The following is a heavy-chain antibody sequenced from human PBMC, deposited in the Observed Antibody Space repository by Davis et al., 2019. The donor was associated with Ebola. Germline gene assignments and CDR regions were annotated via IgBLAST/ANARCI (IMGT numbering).Heavy chain of an antibody. V-gene: IGHV4-39*01. CDR1: GDSITSSSYY. J-gene: IGHJ4*02. CDR3: VLVDPAAGTVDY. CDR2: IYYSGGT. Sequence: PSETLSLTCTVSGDSITSSSYYWGWIRQPPGKGLEWIGSIYYSGGTYYNPSLKSRVTISVDTSKNQFSLKLSSVTAADTAVYYCVLVDPAAGTVDYWGQGTLVTVSS. D-gene: IGHD6-13*01.